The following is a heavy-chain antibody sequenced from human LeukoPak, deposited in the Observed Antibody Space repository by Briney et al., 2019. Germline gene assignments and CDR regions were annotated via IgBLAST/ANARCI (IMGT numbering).Heavy chain of an antibody. CDR3: GRRESYSRGFDY. CDR1: GGSISSYY. V-gene: IGHV4-59*01. CDR2: IYYSGST. D-gene: IGHD1-26*01. J-gene: IGHJ4*02. Sequence: PSETLSLTCTVSGGSISSYYWSWIRQPPGKRLEWVGYIYYSGSTNYNPSLKSRVTISVDTSKNQFSLKLSSVTAADTAVYYCGRRESYSRGFDYWGQGTLVTVSS.